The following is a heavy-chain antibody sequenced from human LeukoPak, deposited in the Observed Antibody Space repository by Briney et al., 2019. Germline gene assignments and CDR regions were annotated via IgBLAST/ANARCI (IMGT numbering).Heavy chain of an antibody. J-gene: IGHJ4*02. D-gene: IGHD2-2*01. V-gene: IGHV1-2*02. CDR2: INPNSGGT. CDR1: GYTFTSYD. CDR3: ARGASYCTSTSCPLFAY. Sequence: ASVKVSCKASGYTFTSYDINWVRQAPGQGLEWMGWINPNSGGTSYAQKFQGRVTMTGDTSISTAYMELSRLRSDDTAVYYCARGASYCTSTSCPLFAYWGQGTLVTVSS.